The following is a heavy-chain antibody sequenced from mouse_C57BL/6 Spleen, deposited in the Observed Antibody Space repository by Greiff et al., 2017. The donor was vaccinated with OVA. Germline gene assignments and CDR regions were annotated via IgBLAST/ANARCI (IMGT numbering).Heavy chain of an antibody. V-gene: IGHV5-12*01. D-gene: IGHD1-1*01. CDR1: GFTFSDYY. Sequence: EVQLVESGGGLVQPGGSLKLSCAASGFTFSDYYMYWVRQTPEKRLEWVAYISNGGGSTYYPDTVKGRFTISRDNAKNTLYLQMSRLKSEDTAMYYCARHGEFYYGSSSSYWYFDVWGTGTTVTVSS. CDR3: ARHGEFYYGSSSSYWYFDV. CDR2: ISNGGGST. J-gene: IGHJ1*03.